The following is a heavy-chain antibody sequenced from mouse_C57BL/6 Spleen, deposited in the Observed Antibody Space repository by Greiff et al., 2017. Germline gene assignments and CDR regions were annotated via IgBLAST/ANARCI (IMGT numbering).Heavy chain of an antibody. J-gene: IGHJ1*03. CDR3: TRGVVGGYFDV. Sequence: VQLQQSGAELVRPGASVTLSCKASGYTFTDYEMHWVKQTPVHGLEWIGAIDPETGGTAYNQKFKGKAILTADKSSSTAYMELRSLTSEDSAVYYCTRGVVGGYFDVWGTGTTVTVSS. V-gene: IGHV1-15*01. CDR2: IDPETGGT. CDR1: GYTFTDYE. D-gene: IGHD1-1*01.